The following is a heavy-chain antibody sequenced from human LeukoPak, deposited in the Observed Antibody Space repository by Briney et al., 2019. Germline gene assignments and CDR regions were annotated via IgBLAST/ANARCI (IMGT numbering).Heavy chain of an antibody. J-gene: IGHJ6*04. D-gene: IGHD7-27*01. V-gene: IGHV1-2*04. CDR2: MNPNNGGT. CDR1: GYTSTGYY. CDR3: ARSPGDSYYYGLDV. Sequence: ASVKVSCKASGYTSTGYYLHWVRQAPGQGLEWMGWMNPNNGGTNYAQKFQGWVTMTRDTSISTAYMELSRLRSDDTAVYYCARSPGDSYYYGLDVWGKGTTVTVSS.